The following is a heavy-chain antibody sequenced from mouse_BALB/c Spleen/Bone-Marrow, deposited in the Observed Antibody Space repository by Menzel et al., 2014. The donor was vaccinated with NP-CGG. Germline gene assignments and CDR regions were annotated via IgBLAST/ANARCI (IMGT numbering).Heavy chain of an antibody. D-gene: IGHD2-3*01. V-gene: IGHV4-1*02. CDR2: INPDSSTI. J-gene: IGHJ3*01. CDR1: GFDFSGFW. CDR3: ARLGYYGGFAY. Sequence: EVKVEESGGGLVQPGGSLKLSCAASGFDFSGFWMGWVRQAPGKGLEWIGEINPDSSTINYTPSLKDRFIISRDNVKNTLYLQMSKVRSEDTALYYCARLGYYGGFAYWGQGTLVTVSA.